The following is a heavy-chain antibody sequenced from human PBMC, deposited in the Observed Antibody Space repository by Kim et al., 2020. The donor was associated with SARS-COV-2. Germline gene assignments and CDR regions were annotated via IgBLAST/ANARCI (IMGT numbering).Heavy chain of an antibody. CDR3: ARDGSGWYRDAFDI. J-gene: IGHJ3*02. V-gene: IGHV4-59*01. D-gene: IGHD6-19*01. CDR1: GGSISSYY. Sequence: SETLSLTCTVSGGSISSYYWSWIRQPPGKGLEWIGYIYYSGSTNYNPSLKSRVTISVDTSKNQFSLKLSSVTAADTAVYYCARDGSGWYRDAFDIWGQGTMVTVSS. CDR2: IYYSGST.